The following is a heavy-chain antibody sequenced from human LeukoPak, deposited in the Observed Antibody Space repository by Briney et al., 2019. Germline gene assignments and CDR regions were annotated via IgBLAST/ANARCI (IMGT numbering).Heavy chain of an antibody. D-gene: IGHD4-17*01. CDR1: GYTFISYY. CDR2: INPSGGST. CDR3: ARDLMTTVTNFYYYMDV. J-gene: IGHJ6*03. Sequence: ASVKVSCKASGYTFISYYMHWVRQAPGQGLEWMGIINPSGGSTSYAQKFQGRVTMTRDMSTSTVYMELSSLRSEDTAVYYCARDLMTTVTNFYYYMDVWGKGTTVTISS. V-gene: IGHV1-46*01.